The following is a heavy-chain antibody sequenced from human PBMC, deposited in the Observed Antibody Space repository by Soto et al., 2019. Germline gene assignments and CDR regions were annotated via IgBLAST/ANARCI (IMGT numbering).Heavy chain of an antibody. Sequence: EVQLVESGGGLVQPGGSLRLSCAASGFTFSSYSMNWVRQAPGKGLEWVSYISSSSSTIYYADSVKGRFTISRDNXXNSLYLQMNSLRAEVTAVYYCARDRDSSGWYWVGYWGQGTLVTVSS. CDR3: ARDRDSSGWYWVGY. D-gene: IGHD6-19*01. J-gene: IGHJ4*02. V-gene: IGHV3-48*01. CDR2: ISSSSSTI. CDR1: GFTFSSYS.